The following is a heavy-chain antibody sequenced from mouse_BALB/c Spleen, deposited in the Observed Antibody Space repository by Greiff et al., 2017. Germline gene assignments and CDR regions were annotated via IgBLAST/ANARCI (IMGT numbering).Heavy chain of an antibody. CDR3: ARSDYGSSPPYFDV. J-gene: IGHJ1*01. CDR1: GFNIKDTY. CDR2: IDPANGNT. V-gene: IGHV14-3*02. Sequence: EVQLQQSGAELVKPGASVKLSCTASGFNIKDTYMHWVKQRPEQGLEWIGRIDPANGNTKYDPKFQGKATITADTSSNTAYMQLSSLTSEDSAVYYCARSDYGSSPPYFDVWGAGTTVTVSS. D-gene: IGHD1-1*01.